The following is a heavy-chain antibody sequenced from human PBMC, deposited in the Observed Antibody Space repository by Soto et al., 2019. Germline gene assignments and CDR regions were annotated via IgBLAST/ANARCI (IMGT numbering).Heavy chain of an antibody. J-gene: IGHJ6*02. CDR1: GGSFSGDY. V-gene: IGHV4-34*01. CDR3: ASLGSYSFYYYYGMDV. CDR2: INHSGST. Sequence: SETLSLTCAVYGGSFSGDYWSWIRQPPGKGLEWIGEINHSGSTNYNPSLKSRVTISVDTSKNQFSLKLSSVTAADTAVYYCASLGSYSFYYYYGMDVWGQGTTVTVSS. D-gene: IGHD1-26*01.